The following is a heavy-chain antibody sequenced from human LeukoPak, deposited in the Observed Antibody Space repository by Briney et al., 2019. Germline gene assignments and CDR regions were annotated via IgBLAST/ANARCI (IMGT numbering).Heavy chain of an antibody. D-gene: IGHD4-23*01. CDR3: ARARYGGNYYFDY. CDR1: GFTFSSYW. CDR2: INSDGSST. V-gene: IGHV3-74*01. J-gene: IGHJ4*02. Sequence: GGPLRLSCAASGFTFSSYWMHWVRQAPGKGLVWVSRINSDGSSTSYADSVKGRFTISRDNAKNTLYLQMNSLRAEDTAVYYCARARYGGNYYFDYWGQGTLVTVSS.